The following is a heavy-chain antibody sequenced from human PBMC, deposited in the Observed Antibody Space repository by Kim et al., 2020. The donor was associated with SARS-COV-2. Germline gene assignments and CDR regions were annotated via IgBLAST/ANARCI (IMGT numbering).Heavy chain of an antibody. V-gene: IGHV4-59*13. CDR3: ARVKVPNYYYGMDV. CDR1: GGSISSYY. J-gene: IGHJ6*02. Sequence: SETLSLTCTVSGGSISSYYWSWIRQPPGKGLEWIGYIYYSGSTNYNPSLKSRVTISVDTSKNQFSLKLSSVTAADTAVYYCARVKVPNYYYGMDVWGQGTTVTVSS. CDR2: IYYSGST.